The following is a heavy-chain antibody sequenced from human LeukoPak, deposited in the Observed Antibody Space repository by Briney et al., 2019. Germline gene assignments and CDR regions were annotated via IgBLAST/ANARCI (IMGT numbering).Heavy chain of an antibody. D-gene: IGHD4-17*01. CDR3: ARHQRGTVTSYDY. CDR1: GGSISSYY. J-gene: IGHJ4*02. V-gene: IGHV4-59*08. CDR2: IYYCGST. Sequence: PSETLSLTCTVSGGSISSYYWSWIRQPPGKGLEWIGYIYYCGSTNYNPSLKSRVTISVDTSKNQFSLKLSSVTAADTAVYYCARHQRGTVTSYDYWGQGTLVTVSS.